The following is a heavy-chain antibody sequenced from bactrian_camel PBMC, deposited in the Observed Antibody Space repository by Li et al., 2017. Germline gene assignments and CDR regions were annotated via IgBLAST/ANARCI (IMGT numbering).Heavy chain of an antibody. J-gene: IGHJ4*01. D-gene: IGHD2*01. CDR1: GHTGRMYC. V-gene: IGHV3S57*01. CDR2: LASDGST. Sequence: VQLVESGGGLVQAGQSLRLSCGSSSGHTGRMYCMAWFRQAPGKGREGIAALASDGSTAYADSVNGRFTISKDDAKDTLYLQMNSLSPEDTAMYYCAAGPRWPIGGYCSTALSQYNYWGQGTQVTVS. CDR3: AAGPRWPIGGYCSTALSQYNY.